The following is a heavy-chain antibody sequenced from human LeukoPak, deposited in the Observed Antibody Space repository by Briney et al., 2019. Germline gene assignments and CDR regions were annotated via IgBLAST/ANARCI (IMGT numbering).Heavy chain of an antibody. CDR1: GGSIREQY. V-gene: IGHV4-59*08. D-gene: IGHD1-14*01. CDR2: IYYSGST. Sequence: SETLSLTCTVSGGSIREQYWSWIRQPPGKGLEWIAYIYYSGSTKYNPSLKSRVTISVDTSKNQFSLNLSSVTAADTAVYYCARHLRGTPWYWGQGTLVTVSS. CDR3: ARHLRGTPWY. J-gene: IGHJ4*02.